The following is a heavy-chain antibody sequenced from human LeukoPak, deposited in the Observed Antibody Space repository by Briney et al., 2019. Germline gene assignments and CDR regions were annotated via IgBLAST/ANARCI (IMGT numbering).Heavy chain of an antibody. CDR2: INPNSGGT. Sequence: APVKVSCKASGYTFTGYYMHWVRQAPGQGLEWMGWINPNSGGTNYAQKFQGRVTMTRDTSISTAYVELSRLRSDDTAVYYCARDRGLDIAAAGKFRHYYYYMDVWGKGTTVTVSS. V-gene: IGHV1-2*02. CDR1: GYTFTGYY. D-gene: IGHD6-13*01. J-gene: IGHJ6*03. CDR3: ARDRGLDIAAAGKFRHYYYYMDV.